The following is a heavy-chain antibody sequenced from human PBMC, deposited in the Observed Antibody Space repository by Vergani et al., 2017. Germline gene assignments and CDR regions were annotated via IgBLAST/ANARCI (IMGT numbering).Heavy chain of an antibody. CDR1: GGSISAGYYF. CDR3: ARRSGGYYSGGKVHPLRTAFDV. CDR2: ISASGNA. J-gene: IGHJ3*01. D-gene: IGHD2-15*01. V-gene: IGHV4-61*02. Sequence: QVQLQASGPGRVKPSQTLSLTCTMSGGSISAGYYFWSWIRQPAGKGLEWLGHISASGNASHSPSLKTRVSMLVDTSKNQFPLTVTSVTAADTAIYFCARRSGGYYSGGKVHPLRTAFDVWGHGTVVTVSS.